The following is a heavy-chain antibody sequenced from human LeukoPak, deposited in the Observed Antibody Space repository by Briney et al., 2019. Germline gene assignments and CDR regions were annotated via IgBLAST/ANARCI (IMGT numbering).Heavy chain of an antibody. V-gene: IGHV1-46*04. D-gene: IGHD1-26*01. CDR2: INPSGGST. CDR1: GYSFTSYY. CDR3: ARSSAYYNESDI. Sequence: ASVEVSCKTSGYSFTSYYIHWVRQAPGQGLEWMGIINPSGGSTTYAQKLQGRLTMASDTSTSTVYMELSSLRAEDTAMYYCARSSAYYNESDIWGQGTMVTVSS. J-gene: IGHJ3*02.